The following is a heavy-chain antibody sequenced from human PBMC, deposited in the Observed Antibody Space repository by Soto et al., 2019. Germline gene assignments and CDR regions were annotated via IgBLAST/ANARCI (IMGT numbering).Heavy chain of an antibody. CDR3: ARGVAAAVH. Sequence: QVQLVQSGAEVRKPGSSVKVSCKASGGTFSRHAISWVRQAPGQGLEWMGWINAGNGNTKYSQKFQGRVTITRDTSASTAYMELSSLRSEDTAVYYCARGVAAAVHWGQGTLVTVSS. CDR1: GGTFSRHA. D-gene: IGHD6-13*01. V-gene: IGHV1-3*01. CDR2: INAGNGNT. J-gene: IGHJ4*02.